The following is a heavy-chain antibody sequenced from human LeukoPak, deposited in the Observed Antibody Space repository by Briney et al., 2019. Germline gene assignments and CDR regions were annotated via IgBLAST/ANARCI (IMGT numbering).Heavy chain of an antibody. J-gene: IGHJ3*02. CDR1: GFTFSSYE. V-gene: IGHV3-48*03. Sequence: GGSLRLSCAASGFTFSSYEMNWVRQAPGKGLEWVSYISSSGSTIYYADSVKGRFTISRDNAKNSLYLQMNSLRAEDTAVYYCAKDSGSGSYPVAFDIWGQGTMVTVSS. CDR3: AKDSGSGSYPVAFDI. CDR2: ISSSGSTI. D-gene: IGHD1-26*01.